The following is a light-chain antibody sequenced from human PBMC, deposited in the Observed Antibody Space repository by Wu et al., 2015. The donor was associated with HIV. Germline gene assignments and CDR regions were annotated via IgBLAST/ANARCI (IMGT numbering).Light chain of an antibody. CDR1: QSVLRSY. J-gene: IGKJ3*01. CDR2: GAS. V-gene: IGKV3-20*01. Sequence: EIVLTQSPGTLSLSPGERATLSCRASQSVLRSYLAWYQQKPGQAPRLLIYGASSRATGIPDRFSGSGSGTDFTLTISRLEPEDFAVHYCQQYGSSPLFGPGTKVDIK. CDR3: QQYGSSPL.